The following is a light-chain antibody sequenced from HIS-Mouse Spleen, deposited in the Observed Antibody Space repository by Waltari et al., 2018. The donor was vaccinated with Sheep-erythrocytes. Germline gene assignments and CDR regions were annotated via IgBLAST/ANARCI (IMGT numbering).Light chain of an antibody. V-gene: IGLV2-11*01. CDR2: DVS. CDR1: SSDVGGYND. Sequence: QSALTQPRSVSGSPGQSVTISCTGTSSDVGGYNDVSWYQQHPGKAPQLLIYDVSKRPSGVPDRFSGSKSGNTASLTISGLQAEDEADYYCCSYVGSYNHVFATGTKVTVL. J-gene: IGLJ1*01. CDR3: CSYVGSYNHV.